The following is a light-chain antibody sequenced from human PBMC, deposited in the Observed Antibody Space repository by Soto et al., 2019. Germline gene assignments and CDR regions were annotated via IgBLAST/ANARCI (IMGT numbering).Light chain of an antibody. CDR3: CSYASSSSYV. Sequence: QSVLTQPASVSVSPGQSITISCSGTTGDVGGYNLVSWYQQHTSKSPKLLIYXGTQLPSGVSSRFSGSKSGNTASLTISGLQAEDEADYYCCSYASSSSYVFGTGTKVTVL. CDR2: XGT. J-gene: IGLJ1*01. CDR1: TGDVGGYNL. V-gene: IGLV2-23*01.